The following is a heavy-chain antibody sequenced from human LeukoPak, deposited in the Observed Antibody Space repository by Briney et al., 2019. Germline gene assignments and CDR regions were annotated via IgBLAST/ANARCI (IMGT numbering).Heavy chain of an antibody. D-gene: IGHD3-16*01. CDR1: VGSVSSGSYY. CDR2: IYYSGST. Sequence: SETLSLTCTVSVGSVSSGSYYWSWIRQPPGKGLEWIGYIYYSGSTNYNPSLKSRVTISVDTSKNQFSLKLSSVTAADTAVYYCARWPLRGLFDYWGQGSLVTVSS. J-gene: IGHJ4*02. V-gene: IGHV4-61*01. CDR3: ARWPLRGLFDY.